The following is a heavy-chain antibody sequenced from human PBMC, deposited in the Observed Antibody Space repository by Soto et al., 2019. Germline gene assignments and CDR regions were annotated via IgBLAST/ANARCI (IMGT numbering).Heavy chain of an antibody. D-gene: IGHD5-12*01. CDR2: ITGSGGST. CDR1: GFTFSSYA. Sequence: GGSLRLSCTASGFTFSSYAMSWVRQAPGKGLEWVSAITGSGGSTYYADSVKGRFTISRDNSKNTLYLQMNSLRAEDTALYYCAKSKATNYYYYAMNVWGQGTTVTVSS. V-gene: IGHV3-23*01. CDR3: AKSKATNYYYYAMNV. J-gene: IGHJ6*02.